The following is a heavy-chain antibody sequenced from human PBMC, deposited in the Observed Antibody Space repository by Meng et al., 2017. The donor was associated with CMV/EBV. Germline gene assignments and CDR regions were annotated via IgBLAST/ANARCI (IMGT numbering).Heavy chain of an antibody. CDR2: ISAYNGNT. D-gene: IGHD3-10*01. CDR1: GYTFTSDG. CDR3: ARDPLFGGGGRFDL. V-gene: IGHV1-18*01. J-gene: IGHJ2*01. Sequence: QFWLVQSGAEVKEPGSLVKVSCTAAGYTFTSDGISWVRQAPGQGLEWMGWISAYNGNTNYAQKLQGRVTMTTDTSTSTAYMELRSLRSDDTAVYYCARDPLFGGGGRFDLWGRGTLVTVSS.